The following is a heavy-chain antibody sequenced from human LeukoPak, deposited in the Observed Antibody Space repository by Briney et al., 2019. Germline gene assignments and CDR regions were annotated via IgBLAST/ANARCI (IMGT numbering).Heavy chain of an antibody. CDR1: GGSFSGYY. CDR2: INHSGST. CDR3: ARELSNWGNRYFDL. J-gene: IGHJ2*01. D-gene: IGHD7-27*01. V-gene: IGHV4-34*01. Sequence: PSETLSLTCAVYGGSFSGYYWSWIRQPPGKGLEWIGEINHSGSTNYNPSLKSRVTISVDTSKNQFSLKLSSVTAADTAVYYCARELSNWGNRYFDLWGRGTLVTVSS.